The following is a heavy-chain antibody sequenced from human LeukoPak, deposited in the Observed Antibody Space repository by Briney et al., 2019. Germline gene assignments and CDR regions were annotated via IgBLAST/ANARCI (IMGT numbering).Heavy chain of an antibody. V-gene: IGHV3-49*01. CDR1: GFTFGDYA. D-gene: IGHD5-18*01. CDR2: IRSKAYGGTT. CDR3: TSLRGATAMAD. Sequence: PGGSLRLSCTASGFTFGDYAMSWFRQAPGKGLEWVGFIRSKAYGGTTEYTASVKGRFTISRDDSKSIAYLQMNSLKTEDTAVYYCTSLRGATAMADWGQGTLVTVSS. J-gene: IGHJ4*02.